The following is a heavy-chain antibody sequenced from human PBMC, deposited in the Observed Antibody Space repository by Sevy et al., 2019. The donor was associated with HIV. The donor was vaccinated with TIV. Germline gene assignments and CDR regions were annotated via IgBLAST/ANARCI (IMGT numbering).Heavy chain of an antibody. D-gene: IGHD3-16*01. V-gene: IGHV3-48*02. J-gene: IGHJ6*03. CDR2: ISSSSSYI. CDR1: EFTFSSYS. CDR3: ARGNYDYVQWYKDV. Sequence: GGSLRLSCAASEFTFSSYSMNWVRQAPGKGLEWVAYISSSSSYIYYVDSVKGLFTISRDNAKNSLYLQMNSLRDEDTAVYYCARGNYDYVQWYKDVWGKGTTVTVSS.